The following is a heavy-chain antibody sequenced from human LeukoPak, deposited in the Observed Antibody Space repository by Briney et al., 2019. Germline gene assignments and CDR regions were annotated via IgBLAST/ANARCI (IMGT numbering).Heavy chain of an antibody. CDR3: ARGAAAGILRNWYFDL. J-gene: IGHJ2*01. D-gene: IGHD6-13*01. CDR2: ISPNSGGT. CDR1: GYAFTAYY. Sequence: ASVKVSCKASGYAFTAYYMHCGRQAPGQGLECMGWISPNSGGTNYVQKFQGRVTMTRDTSISTAYLELSSLRSDDTAVYYCARGAAAGILRNWYFDLWGRGTLVTVSS. V-gene: IGHV1-2*02.